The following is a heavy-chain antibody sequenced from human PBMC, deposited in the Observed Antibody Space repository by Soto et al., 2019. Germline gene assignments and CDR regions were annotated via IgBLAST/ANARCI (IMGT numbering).Heavy chain of an antibody. J-gene: IGHJ5*02. Sequence: QVQLQESGPGLVKPSQTLSLTCTVSGGSISSGDYYWSWIRQPPGKGLEWIGYIYYSGSTYYNPSLKRRVTISVDTYKNQFSLKLSSVTAADTAVYYCARGGYCISTSSQHTLYNWFDPWGQGTLVTVSS. V-gene: IGHV4-30-4*01. CDR1: GGSISSGDYY. CDR2: IYYSGST. D-gene: IGHD2-2*01. CDR3: ARGGYCISTSSQHTLYNWFDP.